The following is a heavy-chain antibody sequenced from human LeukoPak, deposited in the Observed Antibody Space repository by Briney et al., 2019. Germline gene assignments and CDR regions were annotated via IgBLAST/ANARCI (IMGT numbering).Heavy chain of an antibody. CDR3: AKAPYDFWSGYYHNYYYMDV. Sequence: SETLSLTCTVSGGSISSYYWSWIRQPPGKGLEWIGYIYYSGSTNYNPSLKSRVTISVDTSKNQFSLKLSSVTAADTAVYYCAKAPYDFWSGYYHNYYYMDVWGKGTAVTVSS. CDR1: GGSISSYY. V-gene: IGHV4-59*01. J-gene: IGHJ6*03. D-gene: IGHD3-3*01. CDR2: IYYSGST.